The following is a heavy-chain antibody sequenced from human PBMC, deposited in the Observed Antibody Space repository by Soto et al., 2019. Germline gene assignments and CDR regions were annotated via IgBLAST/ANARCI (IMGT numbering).Heavy chain of an antibody. CDR2: INPNSGGT. V-gene: IGHV1-2*02. CDR3: ARWASSTSLMRTYYFDY. D-gene: IGHD2-2*01. J-gene: IGHJ4*01. Sequence: ASVKVSCKASGYTFTGYYMHWVRQAPGQGLEWMGWINPNSGGTNYAQKFQGRVTMTRDTSISTAYMELSRLRSDDTAVYYCARWASSTSLMRTYYFDYWGYGTLVTVSS. CDR1: GYTFTGYY.